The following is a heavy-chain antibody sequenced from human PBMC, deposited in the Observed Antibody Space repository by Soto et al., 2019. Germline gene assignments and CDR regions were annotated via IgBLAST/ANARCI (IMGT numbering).Heavy chain of an antibody. J-gene: IGHJ6*02. Sequence: QVQLVQSGAEVKKPGSSVKVSCKASAGTFSSYAISWVRQAPGQGLEWMVGIIPIFGTADYAQKFQGRVTITADESTSTAYMELSSLRAEDTAVYCCASIRANTCCYGMDVWGQRTTVTVSS. CDR3: ASIRANTCCYGMDV. CDR1: AGTFSSYA. D-gene: IGHD3-10*01. CDR2: IIPIFGTA. V-gene: IGHV1-69*12.